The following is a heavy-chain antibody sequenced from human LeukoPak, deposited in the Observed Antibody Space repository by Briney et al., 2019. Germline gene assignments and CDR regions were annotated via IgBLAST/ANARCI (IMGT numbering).Heavy chain of an antibody. Sequence: ASVKVSCKASGYTFTSYDINWVRQATGQGLEWMGWMNPNSGNTGYAQKFQGRVTMTRNTSISTAYMELSSLRSEDTAVYYCARAPLYYYGSGIRPGYFDYWGQGTLVAVSS. CDR1: GYTFTSYD. CDR2: MNPNSGNT. V-gene: IGHV1-8*01. D-gene: IGHD3-10*01. CDR3: ARAPLYYYGSGIRPGYFDY. J-gene: IGHJ4*02.